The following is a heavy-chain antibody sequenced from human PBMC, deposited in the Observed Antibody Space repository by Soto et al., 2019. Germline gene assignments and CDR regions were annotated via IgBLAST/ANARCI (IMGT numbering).Heavy chain of an antibody. CDR2: INPSGTRT. D-gene: IGHD2-21*02. J-gene: IGHJ5*02. CDR1: GFIFSKYY. CDR3: ACYNSYPTAWLFYP. Sequence: ASVKVSCKASGFIFSKYYMHWVRQAPGQGLEWVGIINPSGTRTSCAPKFQGRVTMTRDTSTSTVYMELSSLTSDDTAVYYCACYNSYPTAWLFYPWGPGILVTGSS. V-gene: IGHV1-46*01.